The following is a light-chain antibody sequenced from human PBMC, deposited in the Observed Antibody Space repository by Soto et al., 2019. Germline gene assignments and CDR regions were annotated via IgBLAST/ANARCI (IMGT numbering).Light chain of an antibody. J-gene: IGKJ4*01. CDR3: QQRSSWPLT. Sequence: EIVLIQSPATLSLSPGERATLSCRASQSVFDFLDWLQQKPGQAPRLLIYDASKRAAGLPDRFSGSGSETHFTLTISSLEPEDFAVYYCQQRSSWPLTFGTGTKVEI. CDR2: DAS. CDR1: QSVFDF. V-gene: IGKV3-11*01.